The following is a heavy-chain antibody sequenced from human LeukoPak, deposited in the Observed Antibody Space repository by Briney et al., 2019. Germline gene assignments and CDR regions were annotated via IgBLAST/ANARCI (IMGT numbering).Heavy chain of an antibody. CDR1: GGSISSGGYS. Sequence: TSETLSLTCTVSGGSISSGGYSWSWVRQPPGKGLEWIGYIYHSGSTYYNPSLKSRVTISVDRPKDQFSLKLSSVTAADTAVYYCARARVGYDYVWGSYRNTTYYFDYWGQGTLVTVSS. V-gene: IGHV4-30-2*01. J-gene: IGHJ4*02. CDR2: IYHSGST. CDR3: ARARVGYDYVWGSYRNTTYYFDY. D-gene: IGHD3-16*02.